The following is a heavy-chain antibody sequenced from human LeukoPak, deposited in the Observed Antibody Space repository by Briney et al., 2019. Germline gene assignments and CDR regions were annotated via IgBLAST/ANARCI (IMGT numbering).Heavy chain of an antibody. Sequence: SETLSLTCAVSGGSINNYYWSWIRQPPGKELEWIGYIYYSGSTNYNPSLKSRVTISIDTSKNQFSLKLSSVTAADTAVYYCARSLNSSPPFDYWGQGTLVTVSS. CDR1: GGSINNYY. V-gene: IGHV4-59*01. CDR3: ARSLNSSPPFDY. CDR2: IYYSGST. D-gene: IGHD6-13*01. J-gene: IGHJ4*02.